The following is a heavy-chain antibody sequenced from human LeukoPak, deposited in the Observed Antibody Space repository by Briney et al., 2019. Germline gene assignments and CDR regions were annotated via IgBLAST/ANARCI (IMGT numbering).Heavy chain of an antibody. CDR2: ISAYNGNT. CDR1: GYTFTSYG. V-gene: IGHV1-18*01. CDR3: ARDSRGSGRREIDY. D-gene: IGHD3-10*01. Sequence: ASVKVSCKASGYTFTSYGISWVRQAPGQGLEWMGWISAYNGNTDYAQKLQGRVTMTTDTSTSTAYMELRSLRSDDTAVYYCARDSRGSGRREIDYWGQGTLVTVSS. J-gene: IGHJ4*02.